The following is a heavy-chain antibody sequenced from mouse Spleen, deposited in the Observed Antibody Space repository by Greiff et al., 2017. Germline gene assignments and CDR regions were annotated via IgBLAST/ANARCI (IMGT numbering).Heavy chain of an antibody. CDR3: ARSYYGSSYFDY. CDR1: GYTFTSYT. V-gene: IGHV1-4*01. Sequence: LVESGAELARPGASVKMSCKASGYTFTSYTMHWVKQRPGQGLEWIGYINPSSGYTKYNQKFKDKATLTADKSSSTAYMQLSSLTSEDSAVYYCARSYYGSSYFDYWGQGTTLTVSS. J-gene: IGHJ2*01. CDR2: INPSSGYT. D-gene: IGHD1-1*01.